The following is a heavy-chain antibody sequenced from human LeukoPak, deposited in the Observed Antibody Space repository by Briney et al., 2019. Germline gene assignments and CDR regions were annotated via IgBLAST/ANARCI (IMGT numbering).Heavy chain of an antibody. J-gene: IGHJ6*03. D-gene: IGHD5-18*01. CDR3: ARDQSIGSGGYSYGYGGYYYYYMDV. V-gene: IGHV3-23*01. Sequence: TGGSPRLSCAASGFTFNSYAMSWVRQAPGKGLEWVSTISDSGGDTYYADSVKGRFTISRDNSKNTFYLQMNSLRAEDTAVYYCARDQSIGSGGYSYGYGGYYYYYMDVWGKGTTVTVSS. CDR2: ISDSGGDT. CDR1: GFTFNSYA.